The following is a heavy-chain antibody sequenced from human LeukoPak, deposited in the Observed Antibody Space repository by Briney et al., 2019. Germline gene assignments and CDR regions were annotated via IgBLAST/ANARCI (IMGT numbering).Heavy chain of an antibody. CDR3: AREVSSGWFPHYYYYGMDV. CDR2: ISYDGSNK. D-gene: IGHD6-19*01. CDR1: GFTFSSYA. J-gene: IGHJ6*04. Sequence: GGSLRLSCAASGFTFSSYAMHWVRQAPGKGLEWVAVISYDGSNKYYADSVKGRFTISRDNSKNTLYLQMNSLRAEDTAVYYCAREVSSGWFPHYYYYGMDVWGKGTTVTVSS. V-gene: IGHV3-30*04.